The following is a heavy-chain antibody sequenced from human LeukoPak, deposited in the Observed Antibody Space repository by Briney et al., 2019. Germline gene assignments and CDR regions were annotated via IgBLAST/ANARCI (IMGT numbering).Heavy chain of an antibody. V-gene: IGHV4-59*01. Sequence: NSSETLSLTCTVSGGSISSYYWSWIRQPPGKGLEWIGYIYYSGSTNCNPSLKSRVTISVDTSKNQFSLKLSSVTAADTAVYYCARADGVLWFGETIAPYFDYWGQGTLVTVSS. J-gene: IGHJ4*02. CDR1: GGSISSYY. CDR2: IYYSGST. D-gene: IGHD3-10*01. CDR3: ARADGVLWFGETIAPYFDY.